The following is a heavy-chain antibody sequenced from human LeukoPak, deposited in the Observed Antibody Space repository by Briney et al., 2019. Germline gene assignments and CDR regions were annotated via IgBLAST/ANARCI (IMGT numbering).Heavy chain of an antibody. CDR1: GGSIGSYY. V-gene: IGHV4-59*08. CDR2: ISYSGST. J-gene: IGHJ4*02. Sequence: PSETLSLTCTVSGGSIGSYYWSWIRQPPGKGLEWIGHISYSGSTNYNPSLKSRVTISVDTSKNQFSLKLSSVTAADTAVYYCARPYNSGSYTPFDYWGQGTLVTVSS. D-gene: IGHD3-10*01. CDR3: ARPYNSGSYTPFDY.